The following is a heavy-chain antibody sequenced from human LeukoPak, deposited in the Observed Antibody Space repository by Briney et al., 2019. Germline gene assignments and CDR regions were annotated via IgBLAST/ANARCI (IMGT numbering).Heavy chain of an antibody. V-gene: IGHV4-31*03. CDR3: ATSRVVNRFDY. CDR1: GGSTSSLGYY. J-gene: IGHJ4*02. D-gene: IGHD3-3*01. Sequence: PSQTLSLTCTVSGGSTSSLGYYWSWIRYHPGQGLEWIGYISYSGTINYNPSLRSRLSISVDTSKDQFSLKLTSVTAADTAIYYCATSRVVNRFDYWGQGTLVTVSS. CDR2: ISYSGTI.